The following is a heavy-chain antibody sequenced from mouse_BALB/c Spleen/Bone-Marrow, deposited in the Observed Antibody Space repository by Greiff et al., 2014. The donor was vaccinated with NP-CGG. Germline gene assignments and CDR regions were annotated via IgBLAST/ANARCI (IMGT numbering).Heavy chain of an antibody. J-gene: IGHJ4*01. CDR3: ARGVTTGAMDY. V-gene: IGHV1-67*01. CDR2: ISTCYGDA. D-gene: IGHD1-1*01. CDR1: GYTFTDYS. Sequence: QVQLQQSGAELVRPGVSVKISCKGSGYTFTDYSIHWIKQSHAKSLEWIGAISTCYGDATNNQKFKGKATLTVDKSSSTAYMELARLASEDSVIYYCARGVTTGAMDYWGQGTSVTVSS.